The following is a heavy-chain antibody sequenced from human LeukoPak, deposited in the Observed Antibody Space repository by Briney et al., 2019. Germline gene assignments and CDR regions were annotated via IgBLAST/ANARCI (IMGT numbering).Heavy chain of an antibody. V-gene: IGHV4-4*02. CDR1: GGSISSSNW. Sequence: MSSETLSLTCTVSGGSISSSNWWSWVRQPPGQGLEWIGEIYHSGSTNYNPSLKSRVTISVDKSKNQFSLKLSSVTAADTAVYYCARADRTTVAYYGMDVWGQGTTVTVSS. D-gene: IGHD4-23*01. CDR2: IYHSGST. CDR3: ARADRTTVAYYGMDV. J-gene: IGHJ6*02.